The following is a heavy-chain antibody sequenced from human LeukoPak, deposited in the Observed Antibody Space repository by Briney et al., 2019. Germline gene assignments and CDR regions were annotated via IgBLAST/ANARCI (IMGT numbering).Heavy chain of an antibody. V-gene: IGHV4-59*12. CDR1: GGSISTYY. CDR3: ARVKDTANYYYYMDV. D-gene: IGHD5-18*01. CDR2: VFYSGST. Sequence: SETLSLTCTVSGGSISTYYWNWIRQPPGKGLEWIGYVFYSGSTYYNPSLKSRVTISVDTSKNQFSLKLSSVTAADTAVYYCARVKDTANYYYYMDVWGKGTTVTVSS. J-gene: IGHJ6*03.